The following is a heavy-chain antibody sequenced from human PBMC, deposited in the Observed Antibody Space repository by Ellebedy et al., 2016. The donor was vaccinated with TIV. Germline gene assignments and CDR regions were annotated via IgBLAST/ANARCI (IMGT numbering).Heavy chain of an antibody. J-gene: IGHJ4*02. CDR3: ARESDYYDSSGYYDY. Sequence: GESLKISXAASGFTFSSYSMNWVRQAPGKGLEWVSSISSSSSYIYYADSVKGRFTISRDNAKNSLYLQMNSLRAEDTAVYYCARESDYYDSSGYYDYWGQGTLVTVSS. D-gene: IGHD3-22*01. CDR2: ISSSSSYI. CDR1: GFTFSSYS. V-gene: IGHV3-21*01.